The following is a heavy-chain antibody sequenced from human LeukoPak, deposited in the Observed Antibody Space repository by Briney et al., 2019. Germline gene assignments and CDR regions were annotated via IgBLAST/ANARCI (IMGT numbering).Heavy chain of an antibody. V-gene: IGHV1-69*01. CDR1: GGTFSSYA. D-gene: IGHD6-13*01. CDR3: ARGRDSSSWSLGH. J-gene: IGHJ4*02. CDR2: IIPIFGTA. Sequence: SVKVFCKASGGTFSSYAISWVRQAPGQGLEWMGGIIPIFGTANYAQKFQGRVTITADESTSTAYMELSSLRSEDTAVYYCARGRDSSSWSLGHWGQGTLVTVSS.